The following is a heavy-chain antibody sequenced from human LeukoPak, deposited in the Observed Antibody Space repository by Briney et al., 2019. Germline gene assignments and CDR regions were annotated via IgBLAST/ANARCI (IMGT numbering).Heavy chain of an antibody. V-gene: IGHV1-8*01. CDR1: GYTFTTYD. D-gene: IGHD6-19*01. CDR3: ARGDVTGIAVAGTVDY. CDR2: MNPNSGNT. J-gene: IGHJ4*02. Sequence: ASVKVSCKASGYTFTTYDINWVRQATGQGLEWMGWMNPNSGNTGYAQKFQGRVTMTRNTSITTAYMELSSLRSDDTAVYYCARGDVTGIAVAGTVDYWGQGTLVTVSS.